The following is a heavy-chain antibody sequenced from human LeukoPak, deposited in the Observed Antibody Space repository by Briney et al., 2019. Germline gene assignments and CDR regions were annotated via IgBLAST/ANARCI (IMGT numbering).Heavy chain of an antibody. CDR3: ARHRGYSSSWALFDP. J-gene: IGHJ5*02. V-gene: IGHV1-69*04. CDR1: GGTFSSYA. CDR2: IIPILGIA. D-gene: IGHD6-13*01. Sequence: SVKVSCKASGGTFSSYAISWVRQAPGQGLEWMGRIIPILGIANYAQKFQGRVTITADKSTSTAYMELSSLRSEDTAVYYCARHRGYSSSWALFDPWGQGTLVTVSS.